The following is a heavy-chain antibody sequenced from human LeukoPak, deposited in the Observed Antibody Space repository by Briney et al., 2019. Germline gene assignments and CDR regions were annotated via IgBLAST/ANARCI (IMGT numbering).Heavy chain of an antibody. CDR2: VSGSGDDT. CDR1: GLTFSNYD. CDR3: AKSGYNRFDY. J-gene: IGHJ4*02. Sequence: PGGSLRLSCAASGLTFSNYDMNWVRQAPGKGLEWVSSVSGSGDDTYYADSVKGRFIISRDNSKTTMYLQMNSLRADDTAAYYCAKSGYNRFDYWGQGTLVTVSS. V-gene: IGHV3-23*01. D-gene: IGHD5-24*01.